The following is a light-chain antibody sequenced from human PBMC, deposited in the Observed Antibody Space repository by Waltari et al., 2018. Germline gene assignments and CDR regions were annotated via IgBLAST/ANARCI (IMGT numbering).Light chain of an antibody. CDR1: SSTVRNTTF. CDR3: CSYGDSVM. Sequence: QSALTQPASVSGSPGQSITISCSGISSTVRNTTFVSWYQHLPDEAPKLVIYEGSKRPSGVSDRFSGSKSGNTASLTISGLQAEDEADYYCCSYGDSVMFGGGTKLTVL. J-gene: IGLJ3*02. V-gene: IGLV2-23*01. CDR2: EGS.